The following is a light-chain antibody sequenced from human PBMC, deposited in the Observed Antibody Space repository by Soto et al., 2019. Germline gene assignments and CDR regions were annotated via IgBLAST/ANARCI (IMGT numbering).Light chain of an antibody. V-gene: IGKV1-27*01. CDR3: QKYNSAPWT. CDR2: VAS. Sequence: DIQMTQSPSSLSASVGDRVTITCRALQGISTDFAWYQQQPGKVPKLLIYVASPLQSGVPSRFSGSGSGTEFTSTISSLQPDDVATYYCQKYNSAPWTFGQGPKVEIK. J-gene: IGKJ1*01. CDR1: QGISTD.